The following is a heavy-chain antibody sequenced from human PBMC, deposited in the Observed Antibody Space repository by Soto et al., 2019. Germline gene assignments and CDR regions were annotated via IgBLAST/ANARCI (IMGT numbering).Heavy chain of an antibody. CDR2: ISYDGSNK. CDR1: GFTFSSYG. CDR3: AKDHRWSETDGMDV. Sequence: QVQLVESGGGVVQPGRSLRLSCAASGFTFSSYGMHWVRQAPGKGLEWVAVISYDGSNKYYADSVEGRFTISRDNSKNTLYLQMNSLRAEDTAVYYCAKDHRWSETDGMDVWGQGTTVTVSS. J-gene: IGHJ6*02. V-gene: IGHV3-30*18. D-gene: IGHD2-15*01.